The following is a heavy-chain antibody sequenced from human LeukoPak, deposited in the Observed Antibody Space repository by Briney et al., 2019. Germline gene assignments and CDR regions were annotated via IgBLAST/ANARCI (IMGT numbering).Heavy chain of an antibody. Sequence: GGSLRLSCAVSGFTFSSYGMHWVRQAPGKGLEWVAVISYDGSNKYYADSVKGRFTISRDNSKNTLYLQMNSLRAEDTAVYYCAKDRIAVAGPFDYWGQGTLVTVSS. J-gene: IGHJ4*02. CDR3: AKDRIAVAGPFDY. CDR2: ISYDGSNK. CDR1: GFTFSSYG. V-gene: IGHV3-30*18. D-gene: IGHD6-19*01.